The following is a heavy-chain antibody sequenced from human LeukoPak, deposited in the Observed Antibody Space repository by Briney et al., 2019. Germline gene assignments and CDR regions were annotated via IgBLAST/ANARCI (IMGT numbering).Heavy chain of an antibody. J-gene: IGHJ4*02. Sequence: GGSLRLSCAASGFTFSSYGMHWVRQAPGKGLEWVAFIRYDGSNKYYADSVKGRFTISRDNSKNTLYLQMNSLRAEDTAVYYCAKDLYCSSTSCYGVHFDYWGQGTLVTVSS. V-gene: IGHV3-30*02. CDR3: AKDLYCSSTSCYGVHFDY. CDR2: IRYDGSNK. D-gene: IGHD2-2*01. CDR1: GFTFSSYG.